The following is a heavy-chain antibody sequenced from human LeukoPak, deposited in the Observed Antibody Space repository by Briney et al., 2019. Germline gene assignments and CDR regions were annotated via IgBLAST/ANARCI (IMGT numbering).Heavy chain of an antibody. CDR2: INHSGST. D-gene: IGHD6-19*01. Sequence: PSETLSLTCTVSGGSISSGDSYWTWIRQPPGKGLEWIGEINHSGSTNYNPSLKSRVTISVDTSKNQFSLKLSSVTAADTAVYYCARGLSSGWSGRPYFDYWGQGTLVTVSS. J-gene: IGHJ4*02. CDR3: ARGLSSGWSGRPYFDY. CDR1: GGSISSGDSY. V-gene: IGHV4-39*07.